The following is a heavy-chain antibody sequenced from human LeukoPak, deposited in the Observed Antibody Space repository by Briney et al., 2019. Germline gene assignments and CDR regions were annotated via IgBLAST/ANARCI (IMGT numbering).Heavy chain of an antibody. D-gene: IGHD1-26*01. CDR1: GGSISTYY. CDR3: ARDPAGWGALDL. J-gene: IGHJ3*01. CDR2: FYYSGST. V-gene: IGHV4-59*01. Sequence: SETLSLTCTVSGGSISTYYWSWIRQPPGKGLEWIGYFYYSGSTNYNPSLKSRVTISVDTSKNQFSLNLISVTAADTAVYYCARDPAGWGALDLWGQGTMVTVSS.